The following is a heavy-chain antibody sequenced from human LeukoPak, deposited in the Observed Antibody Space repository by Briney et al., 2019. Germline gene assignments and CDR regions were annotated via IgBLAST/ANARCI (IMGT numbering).Heavy chain of an antibody. CDR1: GYTFTSYA. Sequence: AASVKVSCKASGYTFTSYAMNWVRQAPGQGLEWMGWINTNTGNPTYAQGFTGRFVFSLDTSVSTAYLQISSLKAEDTAVYYCASYGSGSYYYYYYYMDVWGKGTTVTVSS. CDR3: ASYGSGSYYYYYYYMDV. CDR2: INTNTGNP. V-gene: IGHV7-4-1*02. D-gene: IGHD3-10*01. J-gene: IGHJ6*03.